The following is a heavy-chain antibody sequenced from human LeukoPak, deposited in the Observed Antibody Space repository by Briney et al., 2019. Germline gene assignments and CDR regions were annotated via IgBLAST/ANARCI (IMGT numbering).Heavy chain of an antibody. J-gene: IGHJ5*02. V-gene: IGHV4-39*01. CDR1: GGSISSGHYY. CDR3: ARPRVDGSGPALNWFDP. D-gene: IGHD3-10*01. CDR2: IYYSGTT. Sequence: SETLSLTCSVSGGSISSGHYYWAWIRQPPGKGLQWIGSIYYSGTTYNNPSLKSRVTISVDTSKNQFSLNLSSVTAADTAVYYCARPRVDGSGPALNWFDPWGQGTLVTVSS.